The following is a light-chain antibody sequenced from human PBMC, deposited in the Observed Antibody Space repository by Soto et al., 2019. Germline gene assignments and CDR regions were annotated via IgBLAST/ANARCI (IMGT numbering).Light chain of an antibody. CDR1: QSVSSF. J-gene: IGKJ1*01. V-gene: IGKV3-11*01. CDR2: DAV. CDR3: KQYFNWWT. Sequence: EIDLTQSPATLSLSPGEIATLSCRASQSVSSFLVWYQQKPGQAPRLLIYDAVNRVTGIQARFSGSGSGTEFTLTIRSLQSEDFAVYHCKQYFNWWTCGQGTKVDIK.